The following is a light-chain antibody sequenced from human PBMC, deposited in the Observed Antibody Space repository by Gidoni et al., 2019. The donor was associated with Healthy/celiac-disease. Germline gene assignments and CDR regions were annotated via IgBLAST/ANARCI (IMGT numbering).Light chain of an antibody. Sequence: DIVMTQSPDSLAVSLGERATINCKSSQSVLYSSNNKNYLAWYQQKSGQPPKLLIYWASTRESGVPDRFSGSGSGTDFTLTISSLQAEDVAVYYCQQYYTPLATFXXXTKAEIK. CDR2: WAS. V-gene: IGKV4-1*01. CDR3: QQYYTPLAT. J-gene: IGKJ1*01. CDR1: QSVLYSSNNKNY.